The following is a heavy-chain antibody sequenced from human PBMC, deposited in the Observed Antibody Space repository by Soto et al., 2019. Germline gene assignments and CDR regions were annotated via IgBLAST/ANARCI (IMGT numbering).Heavy chain of an antibody. CDR2: IWYDGSNK. Sequence: GGSLRLSCAASGFTFSSYGMHWVRQAPGKGLEWVAVIWYDGSNKYYADSVKGRFTISRDNSKNTLYLQMNSLRAEDTAVYYCAKDGDWFTTPYNWFDPWGQGTLVTVSS. CDR1: GFTFSSYG. CDR3: AKDGDWFTTPYNWFDP. V-gene: IGHV3-33*06. J-gene: IGHJ5*02. D-gene: IGHD3-9*01.